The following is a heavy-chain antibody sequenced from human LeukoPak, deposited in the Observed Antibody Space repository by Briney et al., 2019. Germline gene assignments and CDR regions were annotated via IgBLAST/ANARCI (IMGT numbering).Heavy chain of an antibody. J-gene: IGHJ6*02. CDR3: ARDLGVRGSYYYYGMDV. D-gene: IGHD3-10*01. V-gene: IGHV1-18*01. CDR1: GYTFTSYG. Sequence: GASVKVSCKASGYTFTSYGISWVRQAPGQGLEWMGWISAYNGNTNYAQKLQGRVTMTTDTSTSTAYMELRSLRSDDTAVYYSARDLGVRGSYYYYGMDVWGQGTTVTVSS. CDR2: ISAYNGNT.